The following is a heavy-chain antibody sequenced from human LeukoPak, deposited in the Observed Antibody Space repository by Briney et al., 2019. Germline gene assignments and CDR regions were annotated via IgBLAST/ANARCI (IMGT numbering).Heavy chain of an antibody. CDR3: ARGVSVVPAALGAFDY. V-gene: IGHV3-66*01. CDR2: IYSGGST. J-gene: IGHJ4*02. Sequence: PGGSLRLSCAASGFTVSNYMSWVRQAPGKGLEWVSVIYSGGSTYYADSVKGRFTISRDNSKNTLYLQMNSLRAEDTAVYYCARGVSVVPAALGAFDYWGQGTLVTVSS. CDR1: GFTVSNY. D-gene: IGHD2-2*01.